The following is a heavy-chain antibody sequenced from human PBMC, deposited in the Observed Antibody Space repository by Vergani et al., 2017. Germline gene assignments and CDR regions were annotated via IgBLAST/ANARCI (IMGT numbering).Heavy chain of an antibody. CDR1: GFTFSSYA. D-gene: IGHD5-12*01. Sequence: EVQLLESGGGLVQPGGSLRLSCAASGFTFSSYAMSWVRQAPGKGLEWVSVIYSGGSSTYYPDSVKGRFTISRDNSKNTLYLQMNSLRAEDTAVYYCAKEGTVDTAMVAGYSGYDSPYYYMDVWGKGTTVTVSS. CDR3: AKEGTVDTAMVAGYSGYDSPYYYMDV. J-gene: IGHJ6*03. V-gene: IGHV3-23*03. CDR2: IYSGGSST.